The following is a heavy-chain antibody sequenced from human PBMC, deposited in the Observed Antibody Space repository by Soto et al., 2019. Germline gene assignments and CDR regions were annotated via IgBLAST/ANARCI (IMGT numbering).Heavy chain of an antibody. Sequence: SETLSFTCIVAGGSMTSYYWSWIRQPPGKGLEWIGFIHYSGRTKYDPSLKSRVTISVDKSKNQFSLNLTSVTAADTAVYYCARGKTNYFFDLWGQGHLVTVSS. D-gene: IGHD3-10*01. CDR2: IHYSGRT. J-gene: IGHJ4*02. V-gene: IGHV4-59*12. CDR1: GGSMTSYY. CDR3: ARGKTNYFFDL.